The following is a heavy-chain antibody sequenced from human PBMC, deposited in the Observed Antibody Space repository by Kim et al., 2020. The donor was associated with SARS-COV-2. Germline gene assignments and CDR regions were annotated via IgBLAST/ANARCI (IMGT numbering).Heavy chain of an antibody. CDR2: LSTIGGTT. V-gene: IGHV3-23*01. J-gene: IGHJ4*02. Sequence: GGSLRLSCAATGFTFNTYAMSWVRQAPGKGLEWVSSLSTIGGTTYHADSVKGRFTISRDGSKDSLYLQMNSLRAEDTAVYYCARGVHPGHFDYWGEGTLVTVS. CDR3: ARGVHPGHFDY. CDR1: GFTFNTYA.